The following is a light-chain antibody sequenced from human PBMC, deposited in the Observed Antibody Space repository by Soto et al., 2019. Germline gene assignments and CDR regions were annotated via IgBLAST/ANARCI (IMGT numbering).Light chain of an antibody. CDR2: GHN. Sequence: QSELTQPPSVSGAPGQRVTISCTGSYSKIGAGYEVHWYQQVPGTAPKLLVSGHNNRPSGVPDRFFGSKSGSSASLTIIGLQAEDEADYYCQSFDNSVSGSGVFGGGTKLTVL. J-gene: IGLJ3*02. CDR3: QSFDNSVSGSGV. CDR1: YSKIGAGYE. V-gene: IGLV1-40*01.